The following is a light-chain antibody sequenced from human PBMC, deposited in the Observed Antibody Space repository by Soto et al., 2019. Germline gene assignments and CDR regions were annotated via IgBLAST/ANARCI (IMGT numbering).Light chain of an antibody. CDR1: QSISSY. J-gene: IGKJ5*01. CDR2: AAS. V-gene: IGKV1-39*01. CDR3: QQSYSTPRIT. Sequence: DIQMTQSPSSLSASVGDRVTITCRASQSISSYLNWYQQKPGKAPKLLIYAASSLQSGVPSRFSGSGSGTDFTLTISSLQPEDFATYYCQQSYSTPRITFGQGTRLVIK.